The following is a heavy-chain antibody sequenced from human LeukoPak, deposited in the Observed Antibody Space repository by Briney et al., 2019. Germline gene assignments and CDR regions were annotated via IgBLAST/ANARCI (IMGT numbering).Heavy chain of an antibody. D-gene: IGHD1-26*01. CDR2: IIPMFGTV. J-gene: IGHJ6*02. CDR1: GGAFSSYA. CDR3: ARDQKVGATPYFGMDV. V-gene: IGHV1-69*06. Sequence: SVTVSCKASGGAFSSYAINWVRQAPGQGLEWMGRIIPMFGTVNYEQKFQGRVTIIADKFTSTAYMELSSLRFEDTAMYYCARDQKVGATPYFGMDVWGQGTTVTVSS.